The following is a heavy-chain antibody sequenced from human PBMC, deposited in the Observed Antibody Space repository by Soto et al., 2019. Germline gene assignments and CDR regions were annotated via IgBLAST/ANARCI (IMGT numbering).Heavy chain of an antibody. D-gene: IGHD3-22*01. Sequence: EVQLLESGGGLVQPGGSLRLSCAASGFTFSSYAMSWVRQAPGKGLEWVSAISGSGGSTYYADSVKGRFTISRDNSKNTPYLQMNSLRAEDTAVYYCAKASYDSSGLIDYWGQGTLVTVSS. CDR3: AKASYDSSGLIDY. CDR1: GFTFSSYA. CDR2: ISGSGGST. J-gene: IGHJ4*02. V-gene: IGHV3-23*01.